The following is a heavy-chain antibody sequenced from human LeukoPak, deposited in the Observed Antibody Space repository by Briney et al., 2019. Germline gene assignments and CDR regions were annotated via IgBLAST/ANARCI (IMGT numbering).Heavy chain of an antibody. J-gene: IGHJ4*02. D-gene: IGHD3-10*01. CDR2: ISGSSSYI. Sequence: GGSLRLSCAASGFTFSSYKMNWVRQAPGKGLEWVSSISGSSSYIYYADSVKGRFTISRDNAKISLYLQMNSLRAEDTAVYYCARVLVRGITDFDYWGQGTLVTVSS. CDR1: GFTFSSYK. CDR3: ARVLVRGITDFDY. V-gene: IGHV3-21*06.